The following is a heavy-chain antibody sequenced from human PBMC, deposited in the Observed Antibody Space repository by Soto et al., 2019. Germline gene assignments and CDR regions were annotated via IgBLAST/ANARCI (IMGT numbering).Heavy chain of an antibody. CDR1: GFTFSIYP. D-gene: IGHD3-10*01. Sequence: GGSLRLSCAASGFTFSIYPMSWVRQAPGKGLEWVSTISANADTTWYADSVKGRFTVSRDNSKNTLYLQVDSLRAEDTAVYFCAAPVITFYFYYMDVWGKGTTVTVSS. V-gene: IGHV3-23*01. J-gene: IGHJ6*03. CDR3: AAPVITFYFYYMDV. CDR2: ISANADTT.